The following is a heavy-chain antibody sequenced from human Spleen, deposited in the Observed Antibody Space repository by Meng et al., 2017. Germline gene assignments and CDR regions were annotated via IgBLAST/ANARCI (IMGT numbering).Heavy chain of an antibody. Sequence: GGSLRLSCAASGFTFSSYNMNWVRQAPGKGLEWVSSISSSSSYIYYADSVKGRFTISRDNAKNSLYLQMNSLRAEDTALYYCARPYDHAFDIWGQGTMVTVSS. D-gene: IGHD1-1*01. CDR2: ISSSSSYI. CDR3: ARPYDHAFDI. V-gene: IGHV3-21*04. J-gene: IGHJ3*02. CDR1: GFTFSSYN.